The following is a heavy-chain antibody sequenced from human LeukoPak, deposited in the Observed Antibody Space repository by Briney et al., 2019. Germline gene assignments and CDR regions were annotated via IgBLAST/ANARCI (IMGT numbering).Heavy chain of an antibody. CDR3: AKNPEDTAMSPGGYFDY. V-gene: IGHV3-30*18. J-gene: IGHJ4*02. Sequence: RSLRLSCAASGFTFSSYGMHWVRQAPGKGLEWVAVISYDGSNKYYADSVKGRFTISRDNSKNTLYLQTNSLRAEDTAVYYCAKNPEDTAMSPGGYFDYWGQGTLVTVSS. CDR1: GFTFSSYG. CDR2: ISYDGSNK. D-gene: IGHD5-18*01.